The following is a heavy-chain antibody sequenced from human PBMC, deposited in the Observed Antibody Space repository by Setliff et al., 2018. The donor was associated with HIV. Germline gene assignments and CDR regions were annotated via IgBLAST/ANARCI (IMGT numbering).Heavy chain of an antibody. CDR2: ISSSGSGT. CDR1: GFIFNTFA. Sequence: GGSLRLSCEASGFIFNTFAMKWVRQAPGKGPEWVAGISSSGSGTYYADSVKGRFTISRDNSNNRVYLQMDSLRAEDTATYYCAKSLEHCSGGSCYSYYYYMDVWGKGTTVTVS. V-gene: IGHV3-23*01. J-gene: IGHJ6*03. CDR3: AKSLEHCSGGSCYSYYYYMDV. D-gene: IGHD2-15*01.